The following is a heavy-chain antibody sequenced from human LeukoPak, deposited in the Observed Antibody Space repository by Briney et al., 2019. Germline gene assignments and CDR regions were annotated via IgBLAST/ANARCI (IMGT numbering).Heavy chain of an antibody. CDR2: MNPNSGNT. CDR1: GYTFTSYD. CDR3: ARLLANPQIGLNWFDP. D-gene: IGHD3-22*01. V-gene: IGHV1-8*03. Sequence: GASVKVSCKASGYTFTSYDINWVRQATGQGLEWMGWMNPNSGNTGYAQKFQGRVTITRNTSISTAYMELSSLRSEDTAVYYCARLLANPQIGLNWFDPWGQGTLVTVSS. J-gene: IGHJ5*02.